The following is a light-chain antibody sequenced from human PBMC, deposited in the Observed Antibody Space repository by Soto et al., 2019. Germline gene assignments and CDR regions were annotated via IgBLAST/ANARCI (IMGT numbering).Light chain of an antibody. CDR3: MQDILTPLT. CDR1: QSLLHSNGYNY. Sequence: DIVMTQSPLSLPVTPGETASISCRSSQSLLHSNGYNYLNWYLQRPGQSPQLLIFLGSNRVSGVPDRCSCRGSGTECTLQISRVEAEDGGIYYCMQDILTPLTFGGVTKVEI. CDR2: LGS. V-gene: IGKV2-28*01. J-gene: IGKJ4*01.